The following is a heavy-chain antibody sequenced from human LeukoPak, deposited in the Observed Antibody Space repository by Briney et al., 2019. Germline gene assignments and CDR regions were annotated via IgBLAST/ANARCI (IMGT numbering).Heavy chain of an antibody. CDR2: ISSNGGST. J-gene: IGHJ4*02. Sequence: GGSLRLSCSASGFTFSSYAMHWVRQAPGKGLEYVSAISSNGGSTYYADSVKGRFTISRDNSKSTLYLQMSSLRAEDTAVYYCVKGYDSSGPAYYFDYWGQGTLVTVSS. CDR1: GFTFSSYA. CDR3: VKGYDSSGPAYYFDY. V-gene: IGHV3-64D*09. D-gene: IGHD3-22*01.